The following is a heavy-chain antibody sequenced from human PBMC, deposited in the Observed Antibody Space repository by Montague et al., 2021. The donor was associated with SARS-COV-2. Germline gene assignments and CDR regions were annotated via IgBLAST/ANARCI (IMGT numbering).Heavy chain of an antibody. CDR2: INHSGST. CDR3: ASGGGYSYGALDY. CDR1: GGSFSGYY. V-gene: IGHV4-34*01. J-gene: IGHJ4*02. Sequence: SETLSLTCVVYGGSFSGYYWSWIRQPPGKGLEWIGEINHSGSTNYNPSLKSRVTISVDTSKKQFSLGLNSVTAADTAVYYCASGGGYSYGALDYWGQGTLVTVSS. D-gene: IGHD5-18*01.